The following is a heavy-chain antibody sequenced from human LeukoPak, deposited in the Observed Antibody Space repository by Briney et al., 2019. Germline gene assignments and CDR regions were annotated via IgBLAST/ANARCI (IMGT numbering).Heavy chain of an antibody. Sequence: SGGSLRLSCAASGFTFSDYSMNWVRQAPGKGLEWVSSISSSSSYIYYADSVKGRFTISRDNSKNTLYLQMNSLRAEDTAVYYCAKGPVGRDGYPPYFDYWGQGTLVTVSS. J-gene: IGHJ4*02. CDR2: ISSSSSYI. CDR3: AKGPVGRDGYPPYFDY. CDR1: GFTFSDYS. D-gene: IGHD5-24*01. V-gene: IGHV3-21*04.